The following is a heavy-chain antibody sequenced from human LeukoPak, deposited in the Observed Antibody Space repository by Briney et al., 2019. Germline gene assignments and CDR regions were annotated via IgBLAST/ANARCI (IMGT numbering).Heavy chain of an antibody. Sequence: GGSLRLSFAASRFNFYDYAMPWGRQAPGKGPEWVSRITWNSDSRAYADSVKGRFTISRDNAKNSLYLQMNSLKTEDTALYYCAKDRGGGGFNFFDSWGQGTLVTVSS. D-gene: IGHD3-10*01. V-gene: IGHV3-9*01. CDR1: RFNFYDYA. CDR3: AKDRGGGGFNFFDS. J-gene: IGHJ4*02. CDR2: ITWNSDSR.